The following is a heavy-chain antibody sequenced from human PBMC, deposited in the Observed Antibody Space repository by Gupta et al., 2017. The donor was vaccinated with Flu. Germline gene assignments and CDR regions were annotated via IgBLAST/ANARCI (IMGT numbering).Heavy chain of an antibody. Sequence: QVQLVQSGAEVKKPGASVKVSCKASGYTFTNYNINWIRQAPGQGLEWMGWISAYQSNTYYAQKFQGRVTMTTDTSTDTAHMELRSLKSDDTAVYFCARFPVRRSEYGNYYYYMDVWGKGTTVTVSS. V-gene: IGHV1-18*01. CDR1: GYTFTNYN. D-gene: IGHD3-10*01. CDR3: ARFPVRRSEYGNYYYYMDV. J-gene: IGHJ6*03. CDR2: ISAYQSNT.